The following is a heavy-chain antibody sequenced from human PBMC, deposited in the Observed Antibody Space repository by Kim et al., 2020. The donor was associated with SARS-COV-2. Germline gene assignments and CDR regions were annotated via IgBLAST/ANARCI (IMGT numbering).Heavy chain of an antibody. V-gene: IGHV3-48*02. D-gene: IGHD3-9*01. J-gene: IGHJ6*02. CDR3: ARDGDFDWLLYKYYYGMDV. CDR1: GFTFSSYS. Sequence: GGSLRLSCAASGFTFSSYSMNWVRQAPGKGLEWVLYISSSSSTIYYADSVKGRFTISRDNAKNSLYLQMNSLRDEDTAVYYCARDGDFDWLLYKYYYGMDVWGQGTTVTVSS. CDR2: ISSSSSTI.